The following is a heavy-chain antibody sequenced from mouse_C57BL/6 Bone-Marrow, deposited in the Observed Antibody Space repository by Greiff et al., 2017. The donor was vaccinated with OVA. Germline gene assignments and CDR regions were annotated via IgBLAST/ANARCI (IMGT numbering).Heavy chain of an antibody. D-gene: IGHD1-1*01. J-gene: IGHJ1*03. CDR2: IYPGSGST. CDR1: GYTFTSYW. Sequence: QVQLQQPGAELVKPGASVKMSCKASGYTFTSYWITWVKQRPGQGLEWIGDIYPGSGSTNYNEKFKSKATLTVDTSSSTAYMQLSSLTSEDSAVYYCARRCYGSSYPFWYFDVWGTGTTVTVYS. CDR3: ARRCYGSSYPFWYFDV. V-gene: IGHV1-55*01.